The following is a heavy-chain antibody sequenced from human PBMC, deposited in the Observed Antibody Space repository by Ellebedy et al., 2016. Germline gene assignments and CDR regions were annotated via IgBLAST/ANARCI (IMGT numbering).Heavy chain of an antibody. CDR1: GFTVSGNY. V-gene: IGHV3-66*01. D-gene: IGHD6-19*01. J-gene: IGHJ4*02. Sequence: ETLSLTCAASGFTVSGNYMSWVRQAPGKGLEWVSTLYSGGTILYADSVKGRFTISRDNSKNTLYLQMNSLTVEDTAVYYCAKGNAVPGPEPLDFWGQGTLVTVSS. CDR3: AKGNAVPGPEPLDF. CDR2: LYSGGTI.